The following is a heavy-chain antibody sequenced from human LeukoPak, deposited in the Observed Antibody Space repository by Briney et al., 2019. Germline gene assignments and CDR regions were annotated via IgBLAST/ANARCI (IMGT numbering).Heavy chain of an antibody. D-gene: IGHD2-2*01. CDR2: ISSSGSTI. CDR1: GFTFSDYY. Sequence: GGSLRLSCAASGFTFSDYYMSWIRQAPGKGLEWVSYISSSGSTIYYADSVKGRFTISRDNAKNSLYLQMNSLRAEDTAVYYCARALGYCSSTSCYGGPWFDPWGQGTLVTVSS. J-gene: IGHJ5*02. V-gene: IGHV3-11*01. CDR3: ARALGYCSSTSCYGGPWFDP.